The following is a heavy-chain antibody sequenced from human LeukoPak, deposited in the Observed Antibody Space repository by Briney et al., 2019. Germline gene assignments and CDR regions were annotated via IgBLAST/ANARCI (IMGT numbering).Heavy chain of an antibody. Sequence: GGSLRLSCAASGLTFNIFWMHWVRQAPGKGLAWVSLIKGDGSSTTYMDSVKGRFIISRDNAKNTLYLQMNSLRTEDTAVYYCATGHSYGYNYWGQGTLVTVSP. D-gene: IGHD5-18*01. V-gene: IGHV3-74*01. CDR3: ATGHSYGYNY. CDR2: IKGDGSST. CDR1: GLTFNIFW. J-gene: IGHJ4*02.